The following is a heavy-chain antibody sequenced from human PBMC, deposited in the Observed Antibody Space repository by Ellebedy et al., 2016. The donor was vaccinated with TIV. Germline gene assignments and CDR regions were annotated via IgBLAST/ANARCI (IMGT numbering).Heavy chain of an antibody. Sequence: AASVKVSCKASGYTFTGYYMHWVRQAPGQGLEWMGWINTYNGNRNYAQKLQGRLTMTTDTSTGTAYMELRSLRSDDTAVYYCARYRLGEGSGYEFFDYWGQGTLVTVSS. J-gene: IGHJ4*02. V-gene: IGHV1-18*04. D-gene: IGHD5-12*01. CDR1: GYTFTGYY. CDR2: INTYNGNR. CDR3: ARYRLGEGSGYEFFDY.